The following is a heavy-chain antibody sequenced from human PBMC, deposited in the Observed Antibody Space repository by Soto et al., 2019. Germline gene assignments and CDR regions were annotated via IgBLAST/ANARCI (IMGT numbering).Heavy chain of an antibody. CDR2: ISSSGSTI. CDR1: GFTFSDYY. J-gene: IGHJ5*02. CDR3: ARDQTQRIAARRESWFDP. V-gene: IGHV3-11*01. Sequence: GGSLRLSCAASGFTFSDYYMSWIRQAPGKGLEWVSYISSSGSTIYYADSVKGRFTISRDNAKNSLYLQMNSLRAEDTAVYYCARDQTQRIAARRESWFDPWGQGTLVTVSS. D-gene: IGHD6-6*01.